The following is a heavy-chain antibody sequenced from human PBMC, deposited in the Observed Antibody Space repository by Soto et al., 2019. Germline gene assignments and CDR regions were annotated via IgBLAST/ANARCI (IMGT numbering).Heavy chain of an antibody. Sequence: GASVKVSCKASGGTFSSYGISWVRQAPGQGLEWMGRIIPFLGTTNYAQNFQDRLTVTADTSTNTAFMELSSLRSDDTAVYYCAREGYTSSSIHSFLDSWGQGTPVTVSS. CDR3: AREGYTSSSIHSFLDS. CDR1: GGTFSSYG. V-gene: IGHV1-69*10. J-gene: IGHJ4*02. D-gene: IGHD6-6*01. CDR2: IIPFLGTT.